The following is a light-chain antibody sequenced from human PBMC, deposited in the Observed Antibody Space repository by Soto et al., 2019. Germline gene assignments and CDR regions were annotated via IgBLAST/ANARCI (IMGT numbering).Light chain of an antibody. CDR2: AAS. CDR1: QGIRDE. V-gene: IGKV1-6*01. J-gene: IGKJ1*01. Sequence: AIKMNQSPSSLSASVGDRVTITCRASQGIRDELGWYQQKAGKAPNLLISAASRLQSGVPSRFSGRGSGTDFTLTISSLQPEDFATYYCLQDYDYPRTFGQGTKVDI. CDR3: LQDYDYPRT.